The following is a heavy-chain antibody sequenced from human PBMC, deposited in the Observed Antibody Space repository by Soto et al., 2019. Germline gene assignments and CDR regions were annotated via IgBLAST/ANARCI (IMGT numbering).Heavy chain of an antibody. Sequence: GGSLRLSCAASGFTVSSNYMSWVRQAPGKGLEWVSVIYSGGSTYYADSVKGRFTISRDNSKNTLYLQMNSLRAEDTAVYYCASNSYGPKSPSGYYYGMDVWGQGTTVTVSS. CDR1: GFTVSSNY. V-gene: IGHV3-66*01. D-gene: IGHD5-18*01. CDR2: IYSGGST. CDR3: ASNSYGPKSPSGYYYGMDV. J-gene: IGHJ6*02.